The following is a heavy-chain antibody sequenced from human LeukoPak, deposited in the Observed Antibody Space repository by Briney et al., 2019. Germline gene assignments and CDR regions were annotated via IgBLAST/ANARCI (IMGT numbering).Heavy chain of an antibody. J-gene: IGHJ4*01. V-gene: IGHV5-51*01. CDR2: IYPGYSDA. CDR3: VRFPLTSSLDH. CDR1: GYRFTSYW. Sequence: GASLQISFKGSGYRFTSYWIGWVRRVPGKGLEGMGLIYPGYSDAKYSPSLQGQVTLSVDASISTAYLQLSGLRASDTAIYYCVRFPLTSSLDHWGQGTLVTVSS. D-gene: IGHD6-13*01.